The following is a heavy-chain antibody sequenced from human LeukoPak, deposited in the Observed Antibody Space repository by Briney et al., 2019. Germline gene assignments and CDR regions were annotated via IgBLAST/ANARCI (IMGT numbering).Heavy chain of an antibody. CDR3: ARESGYSLLNDY. CDR1: GFNFGEFW. CDR2: IKEDGNES. J-gene: IGHJ4*02. V-gene: IGHV3-7*01. Sequence: GGSLRLSCAASGFNFGEFWMAWVRQTPGMGLEWVADIKEDGNESSYVDSVKGRFTISRDNSKNTLYLQMNSLRAEDTAVYYCARESGYSLLNDYWGQGTLVTVSS. D-gene: IGHD5-18*01.